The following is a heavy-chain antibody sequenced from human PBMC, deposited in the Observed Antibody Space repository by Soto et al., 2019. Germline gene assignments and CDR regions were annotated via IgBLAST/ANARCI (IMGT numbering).Heavy chain of an antibody. Sequence: QVQLQESGPGLVQPSQTLSLTCSVSGDPVSSGSYYWTWVRQHPVKGLEWIGYIYHTGSTYYNPSLQSRLIMSIDTSKNQFSLLLYSVTAADTGVYFCAAKLGTTHYFDFWGQGSLVAVSS. CDR2: IYHTGST. V-gene: IGHV4-31*03. D-gene: IGHD7-27*01. CDR1: GDPVSSGSYY. CDR3: AAKLGTTHYFDF. J-gene: IGHJ4*02.